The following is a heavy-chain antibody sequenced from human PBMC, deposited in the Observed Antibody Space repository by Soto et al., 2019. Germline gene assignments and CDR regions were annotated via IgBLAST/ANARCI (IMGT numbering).Heavy chain of an antibody. Sequence: SETLSLTCTVSGGSISSSSYYWGWIRQPPGKGLEWIGSIYYSGSTYYNPSLKSRVTISVDTSKNQFSLKLSSVTAADTAVYYCARHFQWHGGFYYFDYWGQGTLVTVSS. CDR2: IYYSGST. CDR3: ARHFQWHGGFYYFDY. CDR1: GGSISSSSYY. D-gene: IGHD6-19*01. J-gene: IGHJ4*02. V-gene: IGHV4-39*01.